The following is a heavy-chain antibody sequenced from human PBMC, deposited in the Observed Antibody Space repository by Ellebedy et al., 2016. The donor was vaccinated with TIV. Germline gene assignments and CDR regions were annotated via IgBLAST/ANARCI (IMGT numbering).Heavy chain of an antibody. J-gene: IGHJ3*02. CDR3: ARDMAWGNERVNDALDI. V-gene: IGHV3-48*04. CDR2: ISGISFTT. CDR1: GFTFSPYA. Sequence: GGSLRLFCAASGFTFSPYAMNWVRQAPGKGLEWVSYISGISFTTHYADSVKGRFTVSRDNAKNSLYLQMTSLTAEDTAVYYCARDMAWGNERVNDALDIWGQGTMVTVSP. D-gene: IGHD7-27*01.